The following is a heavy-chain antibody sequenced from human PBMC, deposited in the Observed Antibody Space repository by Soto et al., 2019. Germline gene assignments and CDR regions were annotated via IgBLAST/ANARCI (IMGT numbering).Heavy chain of an antibody. D-gene: IGHD5-18*01. CDR3: ARDQPGYSYGYGLGY. V-gene: IGHV3-21*01. Sequence: EVQLVESGGGLVKPGGSLRLSCAASGFTFSSYSMNWVRQAPGKGLEWVSSISSSSSYIYYADSVKGGFTISRDNAKNSLYLQINSLRAEDTAVYYCARDQPGYSYGYGLGYWGQGTLVTVSS. CDR2: ISSSSSYI. CDR1: GFTFSSYS. J-gene: IGHJ4*02.